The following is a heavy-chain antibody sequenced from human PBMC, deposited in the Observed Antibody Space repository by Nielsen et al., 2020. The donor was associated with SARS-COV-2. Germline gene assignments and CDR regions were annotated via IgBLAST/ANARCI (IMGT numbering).Heavy chain of an antibody. J-gene: IGHJ4*02. CDR3: AKTDFWSGYGY. CDR1: GFTFSSYG. CDR2: ISYDGSNK. Sequence: GSLRLSCAASGFTFSSYGMHWVRQAPGKGLEWVAVISYDGSNKYYADSVKGRSTISRDNSKNTLYLQMNSLRAEDTAVYYCAKTDFWSGYGYWGQGTLVTVSS. D-gene: IGHD3-3*01. V-gene: IGHV3-30*18.